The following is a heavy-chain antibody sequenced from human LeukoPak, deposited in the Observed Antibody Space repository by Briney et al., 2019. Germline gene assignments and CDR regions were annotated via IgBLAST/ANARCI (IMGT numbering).Heavy chain of an antibody. D-gene: IGHD3-3*01. V-gene: IGHV3-7*01. Sequence: GGSLRLSCAASGFTFSSYWMSWVRQAPGKGLEWVANIKQDGSEKYYVDSVKGRFTISRDNAKNSLYLQMNSLRAEDTAVYYCARDLLRFGYYMDVWGKGTTVTVSS. J-gene: IGHJ6*03. CDR2: IKQDGSEK. CDR1: GFTFSSYW. CDR3: ARDLLRFGYYMDV.